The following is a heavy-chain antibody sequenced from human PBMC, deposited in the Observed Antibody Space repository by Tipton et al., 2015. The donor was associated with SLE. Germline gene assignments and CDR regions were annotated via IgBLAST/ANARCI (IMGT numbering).Heavy chain of an antibody. J-gene: IGHJ4*02. CDR3: ARDSGSSWIRIGNY. V-gene: IGHV3-21*04. Sequence: SLRLSCVVSGFTLSGYTMTWVRQGPGKGLEWVSSITSSSGHIFYADSVKGRFTISRDNAKNSLYLQMNSLRAEDTAVYYCARDSGSSWIRIGNYWGQGTLVTVSS. CDR2: ITSSSGHI. D-gene: IGHD6-13*01. CDR1: GFTLSGYT.